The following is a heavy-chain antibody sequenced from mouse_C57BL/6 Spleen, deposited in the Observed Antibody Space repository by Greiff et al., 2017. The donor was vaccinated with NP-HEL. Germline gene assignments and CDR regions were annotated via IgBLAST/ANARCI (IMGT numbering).Heavy chain of an antibody. D-gene: IGHD4-1*01. CDR2: ISYSGST. CDR3: ARDETGTGAMDY. J-gene: IGHJ4*01. V-gene: IGHV3-1*01. Sequence: EVKLVESGPGMVKPSQSLSLTCTVPGYSITSGYDWHWIRHFPGNKLEWMGYISYSGSTNYNPSLKSRISITHDTSKNHFFLKLNSVTTEDTATYYCARDETGTGAMDYWGQGTSVTVSS. CDR1: GYSITSGYD.